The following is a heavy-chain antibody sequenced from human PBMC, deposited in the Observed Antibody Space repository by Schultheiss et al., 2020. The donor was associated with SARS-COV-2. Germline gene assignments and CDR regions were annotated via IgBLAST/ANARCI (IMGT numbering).Heavy chain of an antibody. Sequence: GGSLRLSCAASGFTFSSYGMHWVRQAPGKGLEWVAVISYHGSNKHYADSVKGRFTISRDNAKNSLYLQMNSLRAEDTAVYYCARDREVYYYDSSGPLKYWGQGTLVTVSS. CDR1: GFTFSSYG. CDR2: ISYHGSNK. D-gene: IGHD3-22*01. J-gene: IGHJ4*02. V-gene: IGHV3-30*12. CDR3: ARDREVYYYDSSGPLKY.